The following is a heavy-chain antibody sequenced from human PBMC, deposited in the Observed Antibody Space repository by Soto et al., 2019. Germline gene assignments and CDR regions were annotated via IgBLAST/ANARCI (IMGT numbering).Heavy chain of an antibody. Sequence: EVQLVESGGNLIQPGGSLRLSCAASGFTFSSYWMHWVRQAPGKGLVWVSRINSDGSSTSYVDSVKGRFTISRDNAKNPLYLQMNSLSVEDTAVYYCARRGQEGPGLAHWGQGTVVTVSS. CDR2: INSDGSST. J-gene: IGHJ5*02. CDR3: ARRGQEGPGLAH. CDR1: GFTFSSYW. V-gene: IGHV3-74*01.